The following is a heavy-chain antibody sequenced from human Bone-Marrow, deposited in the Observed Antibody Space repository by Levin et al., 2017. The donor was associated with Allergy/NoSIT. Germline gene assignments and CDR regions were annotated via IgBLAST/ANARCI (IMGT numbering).Heavy chain of an antibody. CDR1: ELSFSTYA. Sequence: GESLKISCAASELSFSTYAMTWVRQAPGKGLEWVAAISYDGDNEFYANSVRGRFTVSRDNSKNTLYLQMDSLRTEDTAVYFCARDWNEKSYGYYGMDVWGQGTTVTVS. D-gene: IGHD5-18*01. V-gene: IGHV3-30-3*01. CDR2: ISYDGDNE. J-gene: IGHJ6*02. CDR3: ARDWNEKSYGYYGMDV.